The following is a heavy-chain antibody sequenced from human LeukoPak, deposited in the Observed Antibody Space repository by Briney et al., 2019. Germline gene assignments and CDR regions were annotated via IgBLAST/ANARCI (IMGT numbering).Heavy chain of an antibody. CDR2: IYYSGST. D-gene: IGHD3-22*01. Sequence: SETLSLTCTVSGGSISSYYWSWIRQPPGKGLEWIGYIYYSGSTNYNPSLKSRVTISVDTSKNQFSLKLRSVTAADTAVYYCARVVQSTDSSGFYLPEYFQHWGQGTLVTVSS. V-gene: IGHV4-59*08. CDR1: GGSISSYY. CDR3: ARVVQSTDSSGFYLPEYFQH. J-gene: IGHJ1*01.